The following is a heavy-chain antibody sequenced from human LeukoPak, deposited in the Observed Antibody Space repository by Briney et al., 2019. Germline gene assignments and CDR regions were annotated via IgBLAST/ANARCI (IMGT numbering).Heavy chain of an antibody. CDR3: ARGYDYSGAFDI. J-gene: IGHJ3*02. Sequence: PSETLSLTCTVSGGSISSSSYYWGWIRQPPGKGLEWIGNIYYSGNTYYNPSLKSRVTISVDTSKNQFSLKLSSVTAADTAVYYCARGYDYSGAFDIWGQGTMVTVSS. CDR1: GGSISSSSYY. D-gene: IGHD4-11*01. CDR2: IYYSGNT. V-gene: IGHV4-39*01.